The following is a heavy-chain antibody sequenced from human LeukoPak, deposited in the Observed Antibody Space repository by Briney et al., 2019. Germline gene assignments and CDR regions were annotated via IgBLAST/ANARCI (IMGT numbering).Heavy chain of an antibody. D-gene: IGHD2-2*01. CDR1: GYTFTGYY. CDR2: INTNTGNP. CDR3: AQGMLGTSASSYFDY. Sequence: GASVKVSCKASGYTFTGYYMHWVRQAPGQGLEWMGWINTNTGNPTYAQGFTGRFVFSLDTSVSTAYLQISSLKAEDTAVYYCAQGMLGTSASSYFDYWGQGTLVTVSS. J-gene: IGHJ4*02. V-gene: IGHV7-4-1*02.